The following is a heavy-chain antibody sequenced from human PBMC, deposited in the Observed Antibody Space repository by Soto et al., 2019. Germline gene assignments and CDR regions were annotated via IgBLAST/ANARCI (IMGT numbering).Heavy chain of an antibody. CDR3: ARRSSGWYFDY. J-gene: IGHJ4*02. CDR1: GFTFSSYA. CDR2: ISGSGGST. D-gene: IGHD6-19*01. Sequence: EVQLLESGGGLVQPGGSLRLCWAASGFTFSSYAMNWVRQAPGKGLEWVSVISGSGGSTYYADSVKGRFTISRDNSKNTLYLQMNSLRAEDTAVYYCARRSSGWYFDYWGQGTLVTVSS. V-gene: IGHV3-23*01.